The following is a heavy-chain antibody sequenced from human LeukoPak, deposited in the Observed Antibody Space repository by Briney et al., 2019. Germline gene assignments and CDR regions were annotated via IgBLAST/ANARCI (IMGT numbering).Heavy chain of an antibody. CDR2: IIPIFGTA. CDR3: ATRYCSSTSCRNNWFDP. D-gene: IGHD2-2*01. Sequence: SVKVSCKASGGSFSSYAISWVRQAPGQGLEWMGGIIPIFGTANYAQKFQGRVTITADESTSTAYMELSSLRSEDTAVYYCATRYCSSTSCRNNWFDPWGQGTLVTVSS. V-gene: IGHV1-69*01. J-gene: IGHJ5*02. CDR1: GGSFSSYA.